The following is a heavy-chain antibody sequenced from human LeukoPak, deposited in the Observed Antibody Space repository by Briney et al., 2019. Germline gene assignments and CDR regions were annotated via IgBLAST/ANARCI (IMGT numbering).Heavy chain of an antibody. CDR1: GGSFSGYY. CDR2: INHSGST. V-gene: IGHV4-34*01. CDR3: ARRGGYYDSSGYCYTH. D-gene: IGHD3-22*01. Sequence: SETLSLTCAVYGGSFSGYYWSWIRQPPGKGLEWIGEINHSGSTNYNPSLKSRVTISVDTSKNQFSLKLSSVTAADTAVYYCARRGGYYDSSGYCYTHWGQGTLVTVSS. J-gene: IGHJ4*02.